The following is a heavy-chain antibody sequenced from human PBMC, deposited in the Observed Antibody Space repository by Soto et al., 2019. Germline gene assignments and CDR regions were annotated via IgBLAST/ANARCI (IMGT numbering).Heavy chain of an antibody. D-gene: IGHD6-6*01. V-gene: IGHV1-2*02. CDR1: GYTFTGYY. CDR2: INPNSGGT. Sequence: QVQLVQSGAEVKKPGASVKVSCKASGYTFTGYYMHWVRQAPGQGLEWMGWINPNSGGTNYAQKFQGRVTMTRDTSISTAYMELSRLRSDDTAVYYCAREYSSSSSFPYYYGMDVWGQGTTVTVSS. CDR3: AREYSSSSSFPYYYGMDV. J-gene: IGHJ6*02.